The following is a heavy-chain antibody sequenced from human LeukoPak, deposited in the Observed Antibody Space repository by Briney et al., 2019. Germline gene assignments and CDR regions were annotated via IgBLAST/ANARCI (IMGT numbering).Heavy chain of an antibody. CDR2: SRNRAKSYTT. J-gene: IGHJ6*02. D-gene: IGHD6-13*01. V-gene: IGHV3-72*01. CDR3: ARDRGSSSWYGYYYYYGMDV. Sequence: GGSLRLSCAVSGFTFSDHYMDWVRQAPGKGLEWVGRSRNRAKSYTTDYADSVKGRFTISRDNSKNTLYLQMNSLRAEDTAVYYCARDRGSSSWYGYYYYYGMDVWGQGTTVTVSS. CDR1: GFTFSDHY.